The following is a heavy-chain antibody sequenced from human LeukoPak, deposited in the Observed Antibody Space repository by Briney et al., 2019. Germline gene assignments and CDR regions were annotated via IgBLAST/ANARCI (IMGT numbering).Heavy chain of an antibody. Sequence: SGGSLRLSCAASGFTFSSYAMSWVRQAPGKGLEWVSAISGSGGSTYYADSVKGRFTISRDNSKNTLYLQMNSLRAEDTAVYYCAKGTMVRGVKDYWGQGTLVTVSS. CDR3: AKGTMVRGVKDY. J-gene: IGHJ4*02. CDR1: GFTFSSYA. CDR2: ISGSGGST. V-gene: IGHV3-23*01. D-gene: IGHD3-10*01.